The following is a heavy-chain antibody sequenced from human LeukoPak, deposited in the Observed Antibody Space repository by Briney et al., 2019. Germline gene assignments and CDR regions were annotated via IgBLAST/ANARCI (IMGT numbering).Heavy chain of an antibody. D-gene: IGHD6-19*01. V-gene: IGHV3-7*01. CDR2: IKQDGSEK. CDR3: ARGGSAT. Sequence: GGSLRLSCAASGFTFSSYAMSWVRQAPGKGLEWVANIKQDGSEKYYVDSVKGRFTISRDNAKNSLYLQMNSLRAEDTAVYYCARGGSATWGQGTLVTVSS. CDR1: GFTFSSYA. J-gene: IGHJ5*02.